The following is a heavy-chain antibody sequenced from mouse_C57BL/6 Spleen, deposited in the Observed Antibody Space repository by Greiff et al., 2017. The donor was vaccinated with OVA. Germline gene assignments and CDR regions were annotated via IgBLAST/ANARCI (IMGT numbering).Heavy chain of an antibody. J-gene: IGHJ1*03. CDR2: INPYNGGT. CDR1: GYTFTDYY. D-gene: IGHD2-4*01. Sequence: EVQRVESGPVLVKPGASVKMSCKASGYTFTDYYMNWVKQSHGKSLEWIGVINPYNGGTSYNQKFKGKATLTVDKSSSTAYMELNSLTSEDSAVYYCARADYDRYFDVWGTGTTVTVSS. CDR3: ARADYDRYFDV. V-gene: IGHV1-19*01.